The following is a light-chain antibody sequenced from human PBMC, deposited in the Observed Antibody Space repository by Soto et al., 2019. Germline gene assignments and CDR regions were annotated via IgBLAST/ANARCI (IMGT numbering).Light chain of an antibody. CDR3: CSYSPSTDFVV. CDR2: AGS. Sequence: QSVLTQPASVSGSPGQSITISCTRTSNDFGTYYFVSWYQQHPGKAPKLIIYAGSGRPSGVSDRFSVSTSDNTASLTISGLQAEDEADYYCCSYSPSTDFVVFGGGTKLTVL. J-gene: IGLJ2*01. V-gene: IGLV2-23*01. CDR1: SNDFGTYYF.